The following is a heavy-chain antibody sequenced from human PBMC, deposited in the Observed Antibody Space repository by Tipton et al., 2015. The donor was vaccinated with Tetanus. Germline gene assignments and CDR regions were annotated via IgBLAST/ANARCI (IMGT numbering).Heavy chain of an antibody. J-gene: IGHJ4*02. Sequence: TLSLTCSVSGASMRNFTYYWGWIRQSPGKGLEWIGTISYSANTYYNPSLKSRVTISVDTSKNQFSLKLSSVTAADTAVYYCARHTNFWSGYYIVYWGQGTLVTVSS. CDR1: GASMRNFTYY. D-gene: IGHD3-3*01. CDR3: ARHTNFWSGYYIVY. CDR2: ISYSANT. V-gene: IGHV4-39*01.